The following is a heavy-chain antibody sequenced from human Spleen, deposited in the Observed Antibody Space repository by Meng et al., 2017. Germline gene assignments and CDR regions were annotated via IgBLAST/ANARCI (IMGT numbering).Heavy chain of an antibody. Sequence: GGSLRLSCAASGFSFSDYYMHWVRQATGKGLEWVSATGTAGDTYYPGSVKGRFTISRENAKNSLYLQLNSLRAGDTAVYYCARGRGSYYWADYWGQGTLVTVSS. J-gene: IGHJ4*02. V-gene: IGHV3-13*01. CDR2: TGTAGDT. CDR3: ARGRGSYYWADY. D-gene: IGHD1-26*01. CDR1: GFSFSDYY.